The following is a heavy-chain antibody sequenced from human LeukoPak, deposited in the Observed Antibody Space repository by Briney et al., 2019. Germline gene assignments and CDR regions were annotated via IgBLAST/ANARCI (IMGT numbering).Heavy chain of an antibody. D-gene: IGHD3-16*01. J-gene: IGHJ5*02. CDR1: GFTFSSYG. Sequence: GGSLRLSCAASGFTFSSYGMHWVRQAPGKGLERVAVIWYDGSNKYYADSVKGRFTISRDNSKNTLYLQMNSLRAEDTAVYYCARDRYYDYVWGSHPFDPWGQGTLVTVSS. CDR2: IWYDGSNK. CDR3: ARDRYYDYVWGSHPFDP. V-gene: IGHV3-33*01.